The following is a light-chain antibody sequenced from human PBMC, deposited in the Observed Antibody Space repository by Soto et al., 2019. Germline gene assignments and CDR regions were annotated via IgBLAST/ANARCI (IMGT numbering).Light chain of an antibody. CDR3: QQYFSFPWT. J-gene: IGKJ1*01. CDR2: SAS. V-gene: IGKV4-1*01. CDR1: QSVLYSSNNKNY. Sequence: DIVMTQSPDSLAVSLGERATINCKSSQSVLYSSNNKNYLAWYQQRPGQPPNLLIYSASTRESGVPDRFSGSGSGTDFTLTISSLQAEDVAIYYCQQYFSFPWTFGQGTKVEIK.